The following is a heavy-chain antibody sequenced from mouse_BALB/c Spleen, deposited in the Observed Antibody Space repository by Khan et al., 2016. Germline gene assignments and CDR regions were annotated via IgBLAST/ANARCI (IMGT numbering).Heavy chain of an antibody. CDR2: IDPENGDT. CDR3: NAVTTATGSAY. D-gene: IGHD1-2*01. Sequence: EVQLQESGAELVRSGASVKLSCTASGFNIKDYYMHWVKQRPEQGLEWIGWIDPENGDTEYAPKFQGKATMTADTSSNTAYLQLSSLTSEDTAVYYCNAVTTATGSAYWGQGTLVTVSA. J-gene: IGHJ3*01. V-gene: IGHV14-4*02. CDR1: GFNIKDYY.